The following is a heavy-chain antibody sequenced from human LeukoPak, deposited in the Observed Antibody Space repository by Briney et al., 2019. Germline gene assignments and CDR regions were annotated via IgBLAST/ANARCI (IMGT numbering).Heavy chain of an antibody. CDR1: GGSISSSSYY. Sequence: PSETLSLTCTVSGGSISSSSYYWGWIRQPPGKGLEWIVSIYYSGSTYYNPSLKSRVTISVDTSKNQFSLKLSSVTAADTAVYYCARLRRVFSSGYSYFDYWGQGTLVTVSS. V-gene: IGHV4-39*01. CDR3: ARLRRVFSSGYSYFDY. D-gene: IGHD6-19*01. J-gene: IGHJ4*02. CDR2: IYYSGST.